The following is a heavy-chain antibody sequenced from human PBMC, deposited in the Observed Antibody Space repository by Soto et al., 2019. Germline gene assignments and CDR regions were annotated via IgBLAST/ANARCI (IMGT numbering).Heavy chain of an antibody. V-gene: IGHV1-58*01. D-gene: IGHD3-16*01. CDR2: IVVGSGNT. J-gene: IGHJ6*02. Sequence: ASVKVSCKASGFTFPSSAVQWVRQARGQRLEWIGWIVVGSGNTNYAQKFQERVTITRDMSTSTAYMELSSLRSEDTAVYYCAVPRGYYYYGMDVWGQGTTVTVSS. CDR3: AVPRGYYYYGMDV. CDR1: GFTFPSSA.